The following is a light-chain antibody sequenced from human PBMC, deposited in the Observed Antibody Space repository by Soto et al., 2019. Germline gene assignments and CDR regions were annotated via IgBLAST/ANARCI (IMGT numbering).Light chain of an antibody. J-gene: IGLJ1*01. V-gene: IGLV1-40*01. CDR2: VNS. CDR1: SSNIGAGYD. CDR3: QSYDSSLSGSRV. Sequence: QSVLTQPPSVSGAPGQRVTISCTGSSSNIGAGYDVHWYQQLPGTAPKLLIYVNSNRPSGVPDRFSGAKSGTSASLAITGLQAEDEADYYCQSYDSSLSGSRVLGTGTKVTVL.